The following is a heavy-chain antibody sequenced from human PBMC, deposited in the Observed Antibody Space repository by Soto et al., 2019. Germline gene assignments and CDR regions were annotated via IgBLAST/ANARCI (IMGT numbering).Heavy chain of an antibody. V-gene: IGHV3-21*01. D-gene: IGHD6-19*01. CDR1: GFTFSSYS. Sequence: EVPLVESGGGLVKPGGSLRLSCAASGFTFSSYSMNWVRQAPGKGLEWVSSISSSSSYIYYADSVKGRFTISRDNAKNSLYLQMNSLRAEDTAVYYCARDGSSGSDGFDYWGQGTLVTVSS. CDR3: ARDGSSGSDGFDY. CDR2: ISSSSSYI. J-gene: IGHJ4*02.